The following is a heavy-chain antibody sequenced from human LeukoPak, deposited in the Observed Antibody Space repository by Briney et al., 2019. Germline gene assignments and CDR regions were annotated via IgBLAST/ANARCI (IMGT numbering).Heavy chain of an antibody. CDR1: RFTFNTYA. Sequence: GGSLRLSCVASRFTFNTYAVNWVRQAPGKGLEWVSAISGNGDITYYADSVRGRFTISRDNPKNTLYLQMNSLRAEDTAVYYCARVKRDCSGGSCYSYDYWGQGTLVTVSS. V-gene: IGHV3-23*01. CDR2: ISGNGDIT. CDR3: ARVKRDCSGGSCYSYDY. D-gene: IGHD2-15*01. J-gene: IGHJ4*02.